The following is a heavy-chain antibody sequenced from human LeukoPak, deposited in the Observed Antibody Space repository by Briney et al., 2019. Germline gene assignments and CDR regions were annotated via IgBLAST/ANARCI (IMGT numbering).Heavy chain of an antibody. CDR2: VYDDGGT. J-gene: IGHJ6*03. CDR1: GGSISGYF. V-gene: IGHV4-59*01. D-gene: IGHD1-26*01. CDR3: ARDSFVGATYYYYYMDV. Sequence: SETLSLTCTVSGGSISGYFYNWIRQPPGKRLEWIGYVYDDGGTNYNPSLKSRVTISVDTSKNQFSLKVTSVTAADTAIYYCARDSFVGATYYYYYMDVWGKGTTVTVSS.